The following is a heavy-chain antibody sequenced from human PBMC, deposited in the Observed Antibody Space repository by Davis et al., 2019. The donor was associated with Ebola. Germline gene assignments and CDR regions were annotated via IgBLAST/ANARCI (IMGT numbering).Heavy chain of an antibody. J-gene: IGHJ5*02. Sequence: GGPLRLSCAASGFTVSSNYMSWVRQAPGKGLEWVSGMSGSGGSTYYADSVKGRFTISRHNSKDTLYLQMNSLRAEDTAVYYCARDLAYNYYDSSGYYTGWFDPWGQGTLVTVSS. CDR1: GFTVSSNY. D-gene: IGHD3-22*01. CDR2: MSGSGGST. CDR3: ARDLAYNYYDSSGYYTGWFDP. V-gene: IGHV3-53*01.